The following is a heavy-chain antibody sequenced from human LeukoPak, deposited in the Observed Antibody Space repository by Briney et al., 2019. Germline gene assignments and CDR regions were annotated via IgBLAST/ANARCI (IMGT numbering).Heavy chain of an antibody. CDR1: GFTFSSYA. D-gene: IGHD6-6*01. J-gene: IGHJ5*02. Sequence: PGGSLRLSCAASGFTFSSYAMSWVRQAPGKGLEWVSAISGSGGSTYYADSVKGRFTISRDNSKNTLYLQMNSLRAEDTAVYYCAKDPPRRYSSSSGGHVWFDPWGQGTLVTVSS. CDR2: ISGSGGST. V-gene: IGHV3-23*01. CDR3: AKDPPRRYSSSSGGHVWFDP.